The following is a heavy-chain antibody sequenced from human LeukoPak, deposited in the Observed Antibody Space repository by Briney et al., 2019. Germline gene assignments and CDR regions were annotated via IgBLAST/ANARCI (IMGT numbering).Heavy chain of an antibody. Sequence: ASVKVSCKASGYSFITYVMNWVRQAPGQGLEWMGRINTNTGDPTYAQGFTGRFVFSLDTSVSTAYLQISSLKAEDTAVYYCARGGGSSSGDYWGQGTLVSVSS. CDR2: INTNTGDP. V-gene: IGHV7-4-1*02. J-gene: IGHJ4*02. D-gene: IGHD6-6*01. CDR3: ARGGGSSSGDY. CDR1: GYSFITYV.